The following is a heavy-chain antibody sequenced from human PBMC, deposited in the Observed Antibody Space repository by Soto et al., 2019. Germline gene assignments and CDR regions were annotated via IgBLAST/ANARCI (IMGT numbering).Heavy chain of an antibody. CDR2: VSGSGDST. Sequence: EVQLLESGGGLAQPGGSLRLSCAASAFTFSSYAMSWVRQAPGKGLEWVSAVSGSGDSTYYADSVKGRFTISRDNYKNTQYLQMNIPSAEDTAVYDCAKVRARECPGCTQDYWGQGTLVTVSS. D-gene: IGHD3-10*01. CDR3: AKVRARECPGCTQDY. J-gene: IGHJ4*02. V-gene: IGHV3-23*01. CDR1: AFTFSSYA.